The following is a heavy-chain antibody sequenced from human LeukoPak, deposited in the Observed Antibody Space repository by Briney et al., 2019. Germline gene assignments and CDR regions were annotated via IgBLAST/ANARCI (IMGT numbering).Heavy chain of an antibody. Sequence: ASVKVSCKASGYTFTSYGISWVRQAPGQGLEWMGWISAYNGNTNYAQKIQGRVTMTTDTSTSTAYMELRSLRSDDTAIYYCAREAAAGVYFEYWGQGTLVTVSS. CDR1: GYTFTSYG. V-gene: IGHV1-18*01. J-gene: IGHJ4*02. D-gene: IGHD6-13*01. CDR2: ISAYNGNT. CDR3: AREAAAGVYFEY.